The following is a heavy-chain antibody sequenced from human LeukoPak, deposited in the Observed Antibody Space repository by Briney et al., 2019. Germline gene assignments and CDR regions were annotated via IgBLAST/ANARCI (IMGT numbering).Heavy chain of an antibody. V-gene: IGHV3-7*01. CDR2: IKGDGSEK. CDR3: ARDSDSSGHYYMDYFDY. Sequence: GGSLRLSCAASGFTLSGYFMSWVRQAPGEGLEWVASIKGDGSEKYYVDSVKGRFTISRDNAKNSLYLQMNSLRAEDTAVYYCARDSDSSGHYYMDYFDYWGQGALVTVSS. CDR1: GFTLSGYF. J-gene: IGHJ4*02. D-gene: IGHD3-22*01.